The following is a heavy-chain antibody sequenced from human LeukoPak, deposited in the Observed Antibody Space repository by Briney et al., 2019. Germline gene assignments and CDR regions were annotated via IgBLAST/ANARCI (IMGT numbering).Heavy chain of an antibody. J-gene: IGHJ6*02. V-gene: IGHV4-59*01. Sequence: PSETLSLTCAVSGGSISSYYWSWIRQPPGKGLEWIGDIYYIGSTNYNPSLKSRVTISVDTSKNQFSLKLSSVTAADTAVYYCARGRQFWRGYYYYYYGMDVWGQGTTVTVSS. CDR1: GGSISSYY. CDR3: ARGRQFWRGYYYYYYGMDV. D-gene: IGHD3-3*01. CDR2: IYYIGST.